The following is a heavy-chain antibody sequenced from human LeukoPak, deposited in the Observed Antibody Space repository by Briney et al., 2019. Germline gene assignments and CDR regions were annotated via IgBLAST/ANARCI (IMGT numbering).Heavy chain of an antibody. J-gene: IGHJ6*04. CDR3: ARKRAGTSLMDYYGMDV. CDR1: GGTFSSYA. Sequence: SVKVSCKASGGTFSSYAFSWVRQAPGQGLEWMGGIIPIFGTANYAQKFQGRVTITADESTSTAYMELSSLRSEDTAVYYCARKRAGTSLMDYYGMDVWGKGTTVTVSS. V-gene: IGHV1-69*13. CDR2: IIPIFGTA. D-gene: IGHD6-13*01.